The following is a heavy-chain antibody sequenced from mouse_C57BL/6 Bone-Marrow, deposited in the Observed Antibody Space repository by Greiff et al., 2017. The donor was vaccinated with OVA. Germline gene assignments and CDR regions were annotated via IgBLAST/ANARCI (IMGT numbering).Heavy chain of an antibody. D-gene: IGHD2-4*01. CDR1: GFTFSSYG. V-gene: IGHV5-6*02. CDR2: ISSGGSSP. CDR3: ATMITAWFAY. Sequence: DVMLVESGGDLVKPGGSLKLSCEASGFTFSSYGMSWVRQTPDKRLEWVATISSGGSSPYSPDSVKGRFTISRDKAKNTLYLQRIMLKSEDTAMYYCATMITAWFAYWGQGTLVTVSA. J-gene: IGHJ3*01.